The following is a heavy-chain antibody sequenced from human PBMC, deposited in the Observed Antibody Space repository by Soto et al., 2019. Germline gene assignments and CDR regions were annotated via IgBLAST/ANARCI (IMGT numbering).Heavy chain of an antibody. CDR2: IYYSGST. J-gene: IGHJ2*01. CDR1: GGSISSGGYY. V-gene: IGHV4-31*03. CDR3: AREPSQFIVATNGWYFDL. D-gene: IGHD5-12*01. Sequence: QVQLQESGPGLVKPSQTLSLTCTVSGGSISSGGYYWSWIRQHPGKGLEWIGYIYYSGSTYYNPSLKSRVTISVDTSKNQFSLKLSSVTAADTAVYYCAREPSQFIVATNGWYFDLWGRGTLVTVSS.